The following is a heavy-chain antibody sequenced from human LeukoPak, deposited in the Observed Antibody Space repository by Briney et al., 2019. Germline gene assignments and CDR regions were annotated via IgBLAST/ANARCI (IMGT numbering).Heavy chain of an antibody. CDR1: GGSISSGGYY. CDR2: IYYSGST. D-gene: IGHD5/OR15-5a*01. J-gene: IGHJ3*02. V-gene: IGHV4-31*03. Sequence: KSSQTLSLTCTVSGGSISSGGYYWSWIRQHPGKGLEWIGYIYYSGSTYYNPSLKSRVTISVDTSKNQFSLKLSSVTAADTAVYYCARDRHSGLVYEFDIWGQGTMVTVSS. CDR3: ARDRHSGLVYEFDI.